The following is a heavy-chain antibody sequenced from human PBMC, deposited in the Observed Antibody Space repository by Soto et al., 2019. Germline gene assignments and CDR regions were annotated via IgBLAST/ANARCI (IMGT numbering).Heavy chain of an antibody. D-gene: IGHD3-3*01. CDR1: GGTFSSYT. CDR2: IIPILGIA. V-gene: IGHV1-69*04. J-gene: IGHJ5*02. CDR3: ARDVGLTYYDFWSGAT. Sequence: ASVKVSCKASGGTFSSYTISWVRQAPGQGLEWMGRIIPILGIANYAQKFQGRVTITADKSTSTAYMELSSLRSEDTAVYYCARDVGLTYYDFWSGATWGQGTLVTVSS.